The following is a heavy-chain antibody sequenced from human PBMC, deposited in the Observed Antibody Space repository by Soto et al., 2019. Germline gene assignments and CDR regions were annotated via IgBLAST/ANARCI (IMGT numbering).Heavy chain of an antibody. CDR2: IYHSGST. D-gene: IGHD4-17*01. J-gene: IGHJ3*02. CDR1: SGSISSSNW. V-gene: IGHV4-4*02. CDR3: AREGNGDYVNAFDI. Sequence: SETLSLTCAVSSGSISSSNWWSWVRQPPGKGLEWIGEIYHSGSTNYNPSLKSRVTISVDKSKNQFSLKLSSVTAADTAVYYCAREGNGDYVNAFDIWRQGTMVTVSS.